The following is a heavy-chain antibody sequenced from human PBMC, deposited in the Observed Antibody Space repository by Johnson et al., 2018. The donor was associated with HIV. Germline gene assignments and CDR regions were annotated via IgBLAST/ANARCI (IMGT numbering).Heavy chain of an antibody. D-gene: IGHD6-19*01. CDR2: ISWNGGRT. CDR3: ARKQWLAKISSDAFDI. Sequence: QLEESGGGLVQPGRSLRLSCAASGFTFDDYALHWIRQAPGKGLEWVSGISWNGGRTGYADSVKGRFTISRDNAKNTLYLQMNSLRAEDTAVYYCARKQWLAKISSDAFDIWGQGAVVIVSS. J-gene: IGHJ3*02. CDR1: GFTFDDYA. V-gene: IGHV3-9*01.